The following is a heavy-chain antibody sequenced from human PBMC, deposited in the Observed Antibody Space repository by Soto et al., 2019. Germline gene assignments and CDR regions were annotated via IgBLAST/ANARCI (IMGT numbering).Heavy chain of an antibody. CDR3: ARDSSTTNPV. J-gene: IGHJ3*01. Sequence: QVQLVQSGAEVRRPGTSVMVSCKTSGYTFTDYDINWVRQATGQGLEWMGWMNPNSGNTGYAQKFQGRVSMTMTTATSTAYMELSSLRSDDTAIYYCARDSSTTNPVWGQGTMVTVSS. CDR1: GYTFTDYD. D-gene: IGHD2-2*01. CDR2: MNPNSGNT. V-gene: IGHV1-8*01.